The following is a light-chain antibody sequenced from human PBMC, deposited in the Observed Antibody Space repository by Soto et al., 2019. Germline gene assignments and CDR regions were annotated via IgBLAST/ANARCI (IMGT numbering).Light chain of an antibody. CDR1: QSVSSS. J-gene: IGKJ5*01. V-gene: IGKV3-11*01. CDR3: HHRGNGIT. CDR2: DTS. Sequence: VVLTQSPATLSLSPGDTATLSCGASQSVSSSLAWYQQKPGHAPRLLIYDTSSRATGSPARFSGSGSGTDYTLNISSLEPADFAVYYGHHRGNGITVGQGTRLEIK.